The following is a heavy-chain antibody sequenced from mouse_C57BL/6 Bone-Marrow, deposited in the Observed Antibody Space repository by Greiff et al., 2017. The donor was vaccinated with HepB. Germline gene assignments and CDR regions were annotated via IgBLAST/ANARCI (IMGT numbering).Heavy chain of an antibody. Sequence: QVQLQQSGAELARPGASVKLSCKASGYTFTSYGISWVKQRTGQGLEWIGEIYPRSGNTYYNEKFKGKATLTADKSSSTAYMELRSLTSEDSAVYFCARRETQAMDYWGQGTTLTVSS. CDR3: ARRETQAMDY. J-gene: IGHJ2*01. CDR2: IYPRSGNT. D-gene: IGHD3-2*02. V-gene: IGHV1-81*01. CDR1: GYTFTSYG.